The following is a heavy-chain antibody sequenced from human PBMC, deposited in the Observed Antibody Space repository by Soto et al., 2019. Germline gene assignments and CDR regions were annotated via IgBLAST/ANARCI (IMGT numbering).Heavy chain of an antibody. CDR1: GYTFTGYY. Sequence: QVQLVQSGAEVKKPGASVKVSCKASGYTFTGYYMHWVRQAPGQGLEWMGWINPNSGGTNYAQKFQGWVTMTRDTSNSKAYMELGRLRSDETAVYYGARGGIAVVGTSDAFDIWGQGTMVTVSS. D-gene: IGHD6-19*01. CDR3: ARGGIAVVGTSDAFDI. J-gene: IGHJ3*02. CDR2: INPNSGGT. V-gene: IGHV1-2*04.